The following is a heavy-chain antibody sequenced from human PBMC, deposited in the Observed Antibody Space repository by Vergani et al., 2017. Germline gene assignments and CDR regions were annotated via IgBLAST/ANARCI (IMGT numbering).Heavy chain of an antibody. CDR2: ISSSSSYI. D-gene: IGHD3-22*01. V-gene: IGHV3-21*01. CDR3: ARGDYYDSSGYGLDY. J-gene: IGHJ4*02. CDR1: GFTFSSYS. Sequence: EVQLVESGGGLVKPGGSLRLSCAASGFTFSSYSMNWVRQAPGKGLEWVSSISSSSSYIYYADSVKGRFTISRDNAKNSLYLQMNSLRDEDTAVYYCARGDYYDSSGYGLDYWGQGTLVTVSS.